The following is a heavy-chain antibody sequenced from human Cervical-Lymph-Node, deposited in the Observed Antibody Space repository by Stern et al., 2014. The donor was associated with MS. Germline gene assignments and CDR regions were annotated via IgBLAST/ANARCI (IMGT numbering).Heavy chain of an antibody. CDR3: ARGGMGGNYYYYYGMDV. CDR1: GYSFTYYG. J-gene: IGHJ6*02. Sequence: VQLVESGAEVKKPGASVKVSCKASGYSFTYYGINWVRQAPGQGLEWMGWVSGASGNTNSAQKFQGRVTMTTDTSTSTAHMELRSLRSDDTAVYYCARGGMGGNYYYYYGMDVWGQGTTVTVSS. V-gene: IGHV1-18*01. D-gene: IGHD3-16*01. CDR2: VSGASGNT.